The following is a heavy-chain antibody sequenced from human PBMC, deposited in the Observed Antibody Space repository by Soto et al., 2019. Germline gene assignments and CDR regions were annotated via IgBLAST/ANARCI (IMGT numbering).Heavy chain of an antibody. CDR1: GFTFSDHY. CDR2: IRNRPNSYTT. Sequence: GGSLRHCCAASGFTFSDHYMDWVRQAPGKGLEWVGRIRNRPNSYTTQYAASVKGRFAVLRDDSENLVYLQMNDLKTEDTAVYYCVRDSGRGFYFDYWGQGAQVTVSS. V-gene: IGHV3-72*01. CDR3: VRDSGRGFYFDY. J-gene: IGHJ4*02. D-gene: IGHD3-10*01.